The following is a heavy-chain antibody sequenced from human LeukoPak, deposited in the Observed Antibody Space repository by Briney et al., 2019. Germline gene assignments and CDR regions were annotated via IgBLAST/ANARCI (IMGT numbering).Heavy chain of an antibody. CDR1: GGSISSGSYY. D-gene: IGHD3-3*01. V-gene: IGHV4-61*02. Sequence: SSETLSLTCTVSGGSISSGSYYWSWIRQPAGKGLEWIGRIYTSGSTNYNPSLKGRVTISVDTSKNQFSLKLSSVTAADTAVYYCASDRITIFGVVNDYWGQGTLVTVSS. CDR2: IYTSGST. CDR3: ASDRITIFGVVNDY. J-gene: IGHJ4*02.